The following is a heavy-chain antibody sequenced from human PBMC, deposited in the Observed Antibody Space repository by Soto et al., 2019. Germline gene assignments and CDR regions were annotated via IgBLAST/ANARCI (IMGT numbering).Heavy chain of an antibody. CDR2: IIPIFGTA. V-gene: IGHV1-69*13. J-gene: IGHJ3*02. D-gene: IGHD4-17*01. Sequence: APVKVSCKASRGTFSCYALSWARQAHGKGLEWMGGIIPIFGTANYAQKFQGRVTITADESTSTAYMELSSLRSDDTAVYYCARFRVYGDEVDAFDIWGQGTMVTVSS. CDR3: ARFRVYGDEVDAFDI. CDR1: RGTFSCYA.